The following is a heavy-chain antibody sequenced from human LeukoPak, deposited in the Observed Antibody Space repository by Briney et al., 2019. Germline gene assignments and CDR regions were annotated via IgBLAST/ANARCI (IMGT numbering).Heavy chain of an antibody. Sequence: ASVKVSCMASGYPFTSYGLTWVRQTPGQGLHWMGWIAAYNGATNYAQIFQGRISMTTDTSTNTGYMELRSLTSYDTAVYYCAREDSNSENFWGQGTLVTVSS. D-gene: IGHD2/OR15-2a*01. CDR1: GYPFTSYG. CDR3: AREDSNSENF. J-gene: IGHJ4*02. CDR2: IAAYNGAT. V-gene: IGHV1-18*01.